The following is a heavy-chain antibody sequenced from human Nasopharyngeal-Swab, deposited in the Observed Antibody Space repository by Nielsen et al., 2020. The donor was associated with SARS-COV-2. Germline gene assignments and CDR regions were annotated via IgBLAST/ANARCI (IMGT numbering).Heavy chain of an antibody. J-gene: IGHJ6*03. CDR3: ARRAYCSGGSCYSPYYYYMDV. V-gene: IGHV5-10-1*01. D-gene: IGHD2-15*01. CDR2: IDPSDSYT. Sequence: KVSCKGSGYSFTSYWISWVRQMPGKGLEWMERIDPSDSYTNYSPSFQGHVTISADKSISTAYLQWSSLKASDTAMYYCARRAYCSGGSCYSPYYYYMDVWGKGTTVTVSS. CDR1: GYSFTSYW.